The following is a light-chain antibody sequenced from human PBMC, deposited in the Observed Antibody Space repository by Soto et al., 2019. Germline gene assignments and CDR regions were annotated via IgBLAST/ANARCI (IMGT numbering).Light chain of an antibody. V-gene: IGKV3-20*01. CDR1: ESVSRNY. J-gene: IGKJ1*01. Sequence: IGLTQSPGTMSFARGETATLSCRASESVSRNYIAWYQQKPGQAPRLLIFATSNTATGIPDRFGGSGSETEFTLTISGLEPEDSAVYYCQYCGTSRTFGQGTKVDIK. CDR3: QYCGTSRT. CDR2: ATS.